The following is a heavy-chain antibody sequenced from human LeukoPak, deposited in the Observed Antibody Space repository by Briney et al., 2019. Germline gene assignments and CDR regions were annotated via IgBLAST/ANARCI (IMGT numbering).Heavy chain of an antibody. CDR3: ASPGAYSSSWYEDY. CDR1: GFTFSSYG. J-gene: IGHJ4*02. D-gene: IGHD6-13*01. CDR2: IWYDGSNK. Sequence: GGSLRLSCAASGFTFSSYGMHWVRQAPGKGLEWVAVIWYDGSNKYYADSVKGRFTISRDNSKNTLYLQMNSLRAEDTAVYYCASPGAYSSSWYEDYWGQGTLVTVSS. V-gene: IGHV3-33*01.